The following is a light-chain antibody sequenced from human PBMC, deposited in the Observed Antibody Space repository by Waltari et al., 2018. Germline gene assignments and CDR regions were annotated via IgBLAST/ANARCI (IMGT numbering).Light chain of an antibody. Sequence: SFDLTQPPSVSVSPGQTASITCSGDKLGVKYTCWYQQKPGQSPVLVIFQDTKRPSGILDRFSGSNSGNTATLTISGTQALDEADYYCQAWDINTVVFGGGTKLTVL. CDR1: KLGVKY. V-gene: IGLV3-1*01. J-gene: IGLJ2*01. CDR3: QAWDINTVV. CDR2: QDT.